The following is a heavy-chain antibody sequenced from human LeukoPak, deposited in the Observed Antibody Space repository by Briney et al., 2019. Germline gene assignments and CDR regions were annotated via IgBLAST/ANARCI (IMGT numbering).Heavy chain of an antibody. CDR2: IYYSGST. D-gene: IGHD6-13*01. Sequence: PSETLSLTCTVSGASISGYFWNWIRQPPGKGLEWIGYIYYSGSTNYNPSLKSRVTISVDTSKNQFSLKLSSVTAADTAVYYCARVVYDSSSWALGMDVWGQGTTVTVSS. CDR3: ARVVYDSSSWALGMDV. J-gene: IGHJ6*02. CDR1: GASISGYF. V-gene: IGHV4-59*01.